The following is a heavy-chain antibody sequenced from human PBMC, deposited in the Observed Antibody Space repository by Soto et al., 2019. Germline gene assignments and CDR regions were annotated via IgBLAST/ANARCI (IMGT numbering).Heavy chain of an antibody. Sequence: GGLPLLSSVASGCNCDTYGGRWVRQDKGKGLQWVALISYEGSNTYYAVSVRGRFTISRDNSKNTLYLQMNTLRPEDTGVYYCSRVTPGNNLYYFSGLDFWGQGSSVTVS. J-gene: IGHJ6*02. CDR3: SRVTPGNNLYYFSGLDF. V-gene: IGHV3-30-3*01. D-gene: IGHD1-1*01. CDR2: ISYEGSNT. CDR1: GCNCDTYG.